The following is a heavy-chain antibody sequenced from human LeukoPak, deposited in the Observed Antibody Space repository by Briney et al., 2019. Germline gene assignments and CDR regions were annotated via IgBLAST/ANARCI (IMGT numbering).Heavy chain of an antibody. J-gene: IGHJ4*02. CDR2: IYYSGIT. V-gene: IGHV4-59*01. CDR3: ARGYYYDSSGYFLDF. CDR1: GGSISTYY. D-gene: IGHD3-22*01. Sequence: PSETLSLTCTVSGGSISTYYWSWIAQSPGRGLEWIGYIYYSGITKYNPSLKSRVTISVDTSTNQFSLRLSSVTAADTAVYYCARGYYYDSSGYFLDFWGQGTLVSVSS.